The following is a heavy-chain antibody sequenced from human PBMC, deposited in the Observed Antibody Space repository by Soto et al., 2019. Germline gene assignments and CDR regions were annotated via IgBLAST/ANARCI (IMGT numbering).Heavy chain of an antibody. Sequence: GGSLRLSCAASGFTFSSYGMHWVRQAPGKGLEWVAVISYDGSNKYYADSVKGRFTISRDNSKNTLYLQMNSLRAEDTAVYYCAKDLRVDDFWSGYRLPIYGMDVWGQGTTVTVSS. V-gene: IGHV3-30*18. D-gene: IGHD3-3*01. CDR3: AKDLRVDDFWSGYRLPIYGMDV. J-gene: IGHJ6*02. CDR2: ISYDGSNK. CDR1: GFTFSSYG.